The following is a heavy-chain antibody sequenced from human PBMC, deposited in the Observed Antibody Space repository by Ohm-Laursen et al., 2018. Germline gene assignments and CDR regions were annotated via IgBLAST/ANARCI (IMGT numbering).Heavy chain of an antibody. CDR3: AEGGLGVYDQ. D-gene: IGHD3-16*01. V-gene: IGHV3-11*01. Sequence: SLRLSCAASGFTFSTFVMSWVRQAPGKGLEWVSYISDSGSTIYYADSVKGRFTISRDNTKNSLYLQMNSLRAEDTAVYYCAEGGLGVYDQWGQGTLVTVSS. CDR2: ISDSGSTI. J-gene: IGHJ4*02. CDR1: GFTFSTFV.